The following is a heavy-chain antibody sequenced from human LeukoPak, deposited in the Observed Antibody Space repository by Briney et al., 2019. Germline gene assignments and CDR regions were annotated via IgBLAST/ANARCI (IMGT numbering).Heavy chain of an antibody. CDR2: INEDGSAK. CDR3: TRSRRDGNDY. V-gene: IGHV3-7*01. Sequence: GGSLRLSCAASGFTFSSSWMSWVRQAPGKGLEWVASINEDGSAKYYVDSVKGRFTISRDNAKRSLDLQVNSLRAEDTAVYYCTRSRRDGNDYWGQGTLVTISS. CDR1: GFTFSSSW. D-gene: IGHD5-24*01. J-gene: IGHJ4*02.